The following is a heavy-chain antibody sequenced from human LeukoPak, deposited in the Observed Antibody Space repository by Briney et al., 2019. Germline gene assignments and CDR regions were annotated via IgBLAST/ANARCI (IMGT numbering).Heavy chain of an antibody. CDR1: GYTFTSYS. CDR2: ISAYNGNT. J-gene: IGHJ4*02. Sequence: ASVKVSCKASGYTFTSYSISWVRQAPGQGLEWMGWISAYNGNTNYAQKLQGRVTMTTDTSTSTAYMELRSLRSDDTAVYYCARCDWLLYFYYFDYWGQGTLVTVSS. CDR3: ARCDWLLYFYYFDY. V-gene: IGHV1-18*01. D-gene: IGHD3-9*01.